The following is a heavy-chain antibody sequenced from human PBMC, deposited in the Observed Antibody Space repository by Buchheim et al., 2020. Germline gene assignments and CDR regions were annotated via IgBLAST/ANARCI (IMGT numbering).Heavy chain of an antibody. D-gene: IGHD4-17*01. Sequence: EVQLVESGGGLVQPGGSLRLSCAASGFTLSSYAMSWVRQAPGKGPEWVSAICGSVGSTYYADPVTGRFTISRDNSKNTLSLQMNSMRAEDTSVYYCATRSTTVTEIKGFDYWGQGTL. CDR3: ATRSTTVTEIKGFDY. CDR2: ICGSVGST. CDR1: GFTLSSYA. J-gene: IGHJ4*02. V-gene: IGHV3-23*04.